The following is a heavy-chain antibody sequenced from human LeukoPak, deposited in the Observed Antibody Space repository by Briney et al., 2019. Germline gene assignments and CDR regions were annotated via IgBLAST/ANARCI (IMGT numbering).Heavy chain of an antibody. V-gene: IGHV4-34*01. CDR1: GGSFSGYY. J-gene: IGHJ3*02. D-gene: IGHD2-21*02. CDR2: INHSGST. Sequence: PSETLSLTCAVYGGSFSGYYWSWIRQPPGKGLEWIGEINHSGSTNYNPSLKSRVTISVDTSKNQFSLKLSSVTAADTAVYYCARGPRAYCGGDCSPGGAFDIWGQGTMVTVSS. CDR3: ARGPRAYCGGDCSPGGAFDI.